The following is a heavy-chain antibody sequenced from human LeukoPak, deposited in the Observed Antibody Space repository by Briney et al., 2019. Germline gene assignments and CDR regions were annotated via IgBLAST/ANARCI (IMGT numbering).Heavy chain of an antibody. V-gene: IGHV1-69*01. CDR2: IIPIFSTA. CDR1: GGTFSSYA. CDR3: ARGRLWMWYFDY. Sequence: GASVKVSCKASGGTFSSYAISWVRQAPGQGLEWMGGIIPIFSTANYAQKFQGRVTITADESTSTAYMELSSLRSEDTAVYYCARGRLWMWYFDYWGQGTLVTVSS. J-gene: IGHJ4*02. D-gene: IGHD5-18*01.